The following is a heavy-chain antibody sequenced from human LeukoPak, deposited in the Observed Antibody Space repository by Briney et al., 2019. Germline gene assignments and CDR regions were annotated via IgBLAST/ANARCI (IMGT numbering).Heavy chain of an antibody. CDR3: ARDTRGDILTGAHAFDI. CDR2: IYYSGST. Sequence: PSETLSLTCTVSGGSISNYYWSWIRQPPGKGLEWIGYIYYSGSTNYKSSLKSRVTISVDTSKNQFSLKLSSVTAADTPVYYCARDTRGDILTGAHAFDIWGQGTMVTVSS. D-gene: IGHD3-9*01. J-gene: IGHJ3*02. CDR1: GGSISNYY. V-gene: IGHV4-59*01.